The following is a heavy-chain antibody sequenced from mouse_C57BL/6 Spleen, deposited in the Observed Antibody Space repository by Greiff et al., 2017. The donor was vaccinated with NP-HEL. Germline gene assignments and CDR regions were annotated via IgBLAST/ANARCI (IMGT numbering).Heavy chain of an antibody. CDR1: GFTFSSYA. CDR3: ARDRRPGGFAY. CDR2: ISDGGSYT. Sequence: EVQVVESGGGLVKPGGSLKLSCAASGFTFSSYAMSWVRQTPEKRLEWVATISDGGSYTYYPDNVKGRFTISRDNAKNNLYLQMSHLKSEDTAMYYCARDRRPGGFAYWGQGTLVTVSA. J-gene: IGHJ3*01. V-gene: IGHV5-4*01.